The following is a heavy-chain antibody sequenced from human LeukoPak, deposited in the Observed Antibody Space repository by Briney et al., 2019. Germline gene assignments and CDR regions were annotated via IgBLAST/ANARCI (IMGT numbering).Heavy chain of an antibody. CDR2: IYYSGST. CDR1: GGSISSYC. D-gene: IGHD6-19*01. CDR3: ARRSSGWHGVFDY. J-gene: IGHJ4*02. V-gene: IGHV4-59*08. Sequence: SETLSLTCTVSGGSISSYCWSWIRQPPGKGLEWIGYIYYSGSTNYNPSLKSRVTISVDTSKNQFPLKLSSVTAADTAVYYCARRSSGWHGVFDYWGQGTLVTVSS.